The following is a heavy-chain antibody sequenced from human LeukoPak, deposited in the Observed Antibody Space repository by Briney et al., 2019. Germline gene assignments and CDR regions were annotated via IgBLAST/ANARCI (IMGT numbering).Heavy chain of an antibody. D-gene: IGHD6-13*01. CDR3: ARTQQLVPDY. CDR2: ISSSGSTI. Sequence: GGSLRLSCAASGFTFSSYEMNWVRQAPGKGLEWVSYISSSGSTIYYADSVKGRFTISRDNAKNSLYLQMNSLRAEDTAVYYCARTQQLVPDYWGQGTLVTVSS. V-gene: IGHV3-48*03. J-gene: IGHJ4*02. CDR1: GFTFSSYE.